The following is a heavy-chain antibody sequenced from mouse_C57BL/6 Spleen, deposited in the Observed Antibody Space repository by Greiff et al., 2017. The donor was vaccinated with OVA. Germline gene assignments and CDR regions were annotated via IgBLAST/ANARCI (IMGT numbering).Heavy chain of an antibody. CDR3: ARHPTVEGYYFDY. V-gene: IGHV1-52*01. CDR2: IDPSDSET. D-gene: IGHD1-1*01. J-gene: IGHJ2*01. CDR1: GYTFASYW. Sequence: VKLQQPGAELVRPGSSVKLSCKASGYTFASYWMHWVKQRPLQGLEWIGNIDPSDSETHYNQKFTDKATLTVDKSSSTAYMQLSSLTSEDSAVYYSARHPTVEGYYFDYWGQGTTLTVSS.